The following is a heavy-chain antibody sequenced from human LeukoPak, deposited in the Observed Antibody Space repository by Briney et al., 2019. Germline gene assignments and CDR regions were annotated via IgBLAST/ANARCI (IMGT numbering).Heavy chain of an antibody. CDR2: ISSSSSTI. CDR3: AKDSYRYGYEAFDY. Sequence: GGSLRLSCAASGFTFSSYSMNWVRQAPGKGLEWVSYISSSSSTIYYADSVKGRFTISRDNSKNTLYLQMNSLRAEDTAVYCCAKDSYRYGYEAFDYWGQGTLVTVSS. CDR1: GFTFSSYS. D-gene: IGHD5-18*01. V-gene: IGHV3-48*01. J-gene: IGHJ4*02.